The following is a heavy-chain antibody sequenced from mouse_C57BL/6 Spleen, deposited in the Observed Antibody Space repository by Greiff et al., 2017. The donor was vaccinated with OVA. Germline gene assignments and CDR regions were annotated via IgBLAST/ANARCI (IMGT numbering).Heavy chain of an antibody. Sequence: EVHLVESGGGLVQPGGSLKLSCAASGFTFSDYGMAWVRQAPRKGPEWVAFISNLAYSIYYADTVTGRFTISRENAKNTLSLDMSSLRSEDTARYYCARDYEYDRYYARDCWGQGTSVTVAS. D-gene: IGHD2-4*01. CDR3: ARDYEYDRYYARDC. J-gene: IGHJ4*01. CDR1: GFTFSDYG. CDR2: ISNLAYSI. V-gene: IGHV5-15*01.